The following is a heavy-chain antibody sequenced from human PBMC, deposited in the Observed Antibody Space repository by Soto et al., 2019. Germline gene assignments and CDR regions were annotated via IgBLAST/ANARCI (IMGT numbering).Heavy chain of an antibody. CDR3: ARDLVGANDY. CDR2: MNPNSGNT. J-gene: IGHJ4*02. Sequence: ASVKVSCKDSGYTFTSYDSNWVRQATGQGLEWMGWMNPNSGNTGYAQKFQGRVNMTRNTSISTAYMELSSLRSEDTAVYYCARDLVGANDYWGQGTLVTVS. V-gene: IGHV1-8*01. CDR1: GYTFTSYD. D-gene: IGHD1-26*01.